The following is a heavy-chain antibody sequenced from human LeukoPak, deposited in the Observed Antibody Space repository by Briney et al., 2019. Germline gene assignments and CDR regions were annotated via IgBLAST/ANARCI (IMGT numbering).Heavy chain of an antibody. CDR2: IYYSGST. CDR3: ARDRSYGSLGY. Sequence: SETLSLTCTVSGGSISNYYWSWIRQPPGKGLEWIGYIYYSGSTNYNPSLKSRVTISVDTSKNQFSLKLSSVTAADTAVYYCARDRSYGSLGYWGQGTLVTVSS. D-gene: IGHD5-18*01. V-gene: IGHV4-59*01. CDR1: GGSISNYY. J-gene: IGHJ4*02.